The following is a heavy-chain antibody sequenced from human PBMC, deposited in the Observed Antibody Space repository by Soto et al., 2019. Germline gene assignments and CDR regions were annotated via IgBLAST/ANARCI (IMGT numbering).Heavy chain of an antibody. CDR2: INWNSGSI. V-gene: IGHV3-9*01. J-gene: IGHJ1*01. D-gene: IGHD6-13*01. CDR1: GFTFDDYA. Sequence: EVQLLESGGGLVQPGRSLGLSCAASGFTFDDYAMHWVRQVPGKGLEWVSGINWNSGSIGYGDSVKGRFAISRDNAKNSLHLQMNSLSAEDTAFYYCVKDESINWYSGHFRHWGQGTLVTVSS. CDR3: VKDESINWYSGHFRH.